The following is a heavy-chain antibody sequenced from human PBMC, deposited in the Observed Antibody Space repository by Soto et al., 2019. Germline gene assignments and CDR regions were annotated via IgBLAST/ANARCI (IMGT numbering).Heavy chain of an antibody. CDR2: INHSGST. CDR3: ARKGKDCIGGSCYFGAFDI. V-gene: IGHV4-34*01. J-gene: IGHJ3*02. Sequence: QVQLQQWGAGLLKPSETLSLTCAVYGGSFSGYYWSWIRQPPGKGLEWIGEINHSGSTNYNPSLKSRVTISVDTSKNQFSLKLSSVTAADTAVYYCARKGKDCIGGSCYFGAFDIWGQGTMVTVSS. CDR1: GGSFSGYY. D-gene: IGHD2-15*01.